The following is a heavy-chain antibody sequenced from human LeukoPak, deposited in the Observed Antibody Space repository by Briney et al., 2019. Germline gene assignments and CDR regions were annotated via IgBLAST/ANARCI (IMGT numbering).Heavy chain of an antibody. CDR1: GYSFASYW. D-gene: IGHD3-22*01. Sequence: GESLKISCKGSGYSFASYWIGWVRQMPGKGLEWMGIIYPGDSDTRYSPSFQGQVTISADKSISTAYLQWSSLKASDTAMYYCARPIVHSSEAFDIWGQGTMVTVSS. CDR3: ARPIVHSSEAFDI. CDR2: IYPGDSDT. V-gene: IGHV5-51*01. J-gene: IGHJ3*02.